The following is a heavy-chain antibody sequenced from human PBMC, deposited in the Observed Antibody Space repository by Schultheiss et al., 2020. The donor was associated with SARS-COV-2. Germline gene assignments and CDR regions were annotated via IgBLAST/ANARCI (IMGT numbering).Heavy chain of an antibody. CDR2: IRSSGRDI. Sequence: GGSLRLSCAASGFTFSSYWMSWVRQAPGKGLEFVASIRSSGRDIYYADSMQGRFTVSRDNANNSLYLQMHSLRAEDTAVYYCVRDRSWWTPYNCFDLWGRGTLVTVSS. CDR1: GFTFSSYW. J-gene: IGHJ5*02. CDR3: VRDRSWWTPYNCFDL. D-gene: IGHD2-15*01. V-gene: IGHV3-21*01.